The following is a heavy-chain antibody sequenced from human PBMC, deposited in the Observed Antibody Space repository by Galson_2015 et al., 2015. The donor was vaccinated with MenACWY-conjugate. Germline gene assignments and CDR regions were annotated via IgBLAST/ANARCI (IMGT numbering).Heavy chain of an antibody. CDR1: GFTFDDYA. Sequence: SLRLSCAASGFTFDDYAMHWVRQAPGKGLEWVSGISWNGCTIGYADSVKGRFTISRDNAKNSLYLQMNSLRAEDTAFYYCAKLSTGGGAWGQGTLVTVSS. CDR3: AKLSTGGGA. J-gene: IGHJ5*02. CDR2: ISWNGCTI. D-gene: IGHD1-14*01. V-gene: IGHV3-9*01.